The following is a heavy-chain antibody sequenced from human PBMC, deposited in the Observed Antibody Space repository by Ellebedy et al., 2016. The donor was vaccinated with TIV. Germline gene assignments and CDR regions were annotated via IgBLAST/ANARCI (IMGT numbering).Heavy chain of an antibody. V-gene: IGHV1-24*01. CDR3: ATGRQWLGYYWYFDL. J-gene: IGHJ2*01. CDR2: FDPEDGKT. D-gene: IGHD6-19*01. Sequence: AASVKVSCKVSGYNLTELSMHWVRQAPGKGLEWMGSFDPEDGKTFYAQNFQGRVTMTEDTSTDTVYMELNSLRSEDSAVYYCATGRQWLGYYWYFDLWGRGTLVTVSS. CDR1: GYNLTELS.